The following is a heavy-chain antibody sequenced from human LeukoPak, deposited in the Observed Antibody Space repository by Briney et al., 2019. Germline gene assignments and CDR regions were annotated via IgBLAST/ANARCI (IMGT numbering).Heavy chain of an antibody. D-gene: IGHD2-2*02. V-gene: IGHV4-31*03. CDR3: ASAYCTTTYCYIDY. Sequence: SQTLSLTCTVSGGSISSGGYYWNWIRQHPGKGLEWIGYIFYSGSTCYNPSLQTRVTISVYTSKNQFSLKLRSVTAADTAVYYCASAYCTTTYCYIDYWGQGTLVTVSS. CDR2: IFYSGST. CDR1: GGSISSGGYY. J-gene: IGHJ4*02.